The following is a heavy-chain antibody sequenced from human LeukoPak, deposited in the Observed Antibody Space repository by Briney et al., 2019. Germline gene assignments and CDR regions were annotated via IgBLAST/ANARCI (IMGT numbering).Heavy chain of an antibody. V-gene: IGHV3-21*01. D-gene: IGHD3-3*01. CDR3: AAESITISGVVIT. CDR2: ISSSSSYI. Sequence: PGGFLRLSCAASGFTFSSYSMNWVRQAPGKGLEWVSSISSSSSYIYYADSVKGRFTISRDNAKNSLYLQMNSLRAEDTAVYYCAAESITISGVVITWGQGILVTVSS. CDR1: GFTFSSYS. J-gene: IGHJ4*02.